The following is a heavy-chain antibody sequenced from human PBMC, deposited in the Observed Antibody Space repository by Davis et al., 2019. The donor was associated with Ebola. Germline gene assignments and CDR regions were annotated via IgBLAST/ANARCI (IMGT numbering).Heavy chain of an antibody. J-gene: IGHJ6*02. CDR2: IYYSGRT. V-gene: IGHV4-39*01. Sequence: SETLSLTCTVSGGSISSSSYYWGWIRQPPGKGLEWIGTIYYSGRTYYNPSLKSRVSISVDTSKNQVALKLSSVTAAATAVYYCARYPGMAAAGTGYYYGMDVWGQGTTVTVSS. D-gene: IGHD6-13*01. CDR3: ARYPGMAAAGTGYYYGMDV. CDR1: GGSISSSSYY.